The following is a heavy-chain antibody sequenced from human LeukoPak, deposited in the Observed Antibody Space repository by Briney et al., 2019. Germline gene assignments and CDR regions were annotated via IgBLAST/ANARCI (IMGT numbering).Heavy chain of an antibody. CDR3: AKVSSNYYGSGSYQTLDY. J-gene: IGHJ4*02. V-gene: IGHV3-23*01. D-gene: IGHD3-10*01. Sequence: GSLRLSCAASGFTFSSYAMSWVRQAPGEGLEWVSAISGSGGSTYYADSVKGRFTISRDNSKNTLDLQMNSLRAEDTAVYYCAKVSSNYYGSGSYQTLDYWGQGTLVTVSS. CDR1: GFTFSSYA. CDR2: ISGSGGST.